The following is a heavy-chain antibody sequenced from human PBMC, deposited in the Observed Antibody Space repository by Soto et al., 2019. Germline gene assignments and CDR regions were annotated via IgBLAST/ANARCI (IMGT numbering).Heavy chain of an antibody. CDR1: GFTFSSYA. J-gene: IGHJ4*02. CDR2: ISYDGSNK. Sequence: GGSLRLSCAASGFTFSSYAMHWVRQAPGKGLEWVAVISYDGSNKYYADSVKGRFAISRDNSKNTLYLQMSSLRAEDTAVYYCARVSPHDSSWFNLVPFVYWGQGT. V-gene: IGHV3-30*09. CDR3: ARVSPHDSSWFNLVPFVY. D-gene: IGHD6-13*01.